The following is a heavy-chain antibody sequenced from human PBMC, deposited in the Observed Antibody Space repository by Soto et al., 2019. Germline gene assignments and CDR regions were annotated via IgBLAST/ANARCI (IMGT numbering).Heavy chain of an antibody. D-gene: IGHD2-15*01. CDR1: GGSINTGAYY. CDR2: IYYSGSA. Sequence: LSLTWTVSGGSINTGAYYGSWIREHPGKGLEWIGFIYYSGSAYYNPSLKSRVTMSVDTSKNQFSLKLSSVTAADTAVYYCARDARLGYCSGSTRFSADYSGQGTLVTVSS. V-gene: IGHV4-31*02. CDR3: ARDARLGYCSGSTRFSADY. J-gene: IGHJ4*02.